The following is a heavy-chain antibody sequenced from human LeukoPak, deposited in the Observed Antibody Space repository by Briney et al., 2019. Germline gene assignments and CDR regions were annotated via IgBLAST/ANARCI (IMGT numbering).Heavy chain of an antibody. D-gene: IGHD3-16*02. CDR3: ASDNNVWGSYRKFDP. J-gene: IGHJ5*02. CDR2: IYTSGST. CDR1: GGSIISYY. V-gene: IGHV4-4*07. Sequence: NPSETLSLTCTVSGGSIISYYWSWIRQPAGKGLEWIGRIYTSGSTNYNPSLRSRVTMSVDTSKNQFSLNLSSVTAADTAVYYCASDNNVWGSYRKFDPWGQGTLVTVSS.